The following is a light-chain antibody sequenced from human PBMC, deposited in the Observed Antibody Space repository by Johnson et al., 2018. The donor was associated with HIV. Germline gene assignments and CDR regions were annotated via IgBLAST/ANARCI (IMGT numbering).Light chain of an antibody. Sequence: QSVLTQPPSVSAATGQKVTISCSGSSSNIGNNYVSWYQQIPGTAPKLLIYENNKRPSGIPDRFSGSKSGTSATLGITGLQTGDEADYYCGTWDSSLSVLYVFGTGTKVTVL. J-gene: IGLJ1*01. CDR1: SSNIGNNY. V-gene: IGLV1-51*01. CDR3: GTWDSSLSVLYV. CDR2: ENN.